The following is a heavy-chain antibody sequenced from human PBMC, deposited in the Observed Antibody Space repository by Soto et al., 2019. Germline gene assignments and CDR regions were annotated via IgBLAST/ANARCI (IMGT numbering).Heavy chain of an antibody. V-gene: IGHV4-34*01. CDR2: INHSGST. D-gene: IGHD6-6*01. CDR1: GGSFSDYY. Sequence: SETLSLTCAVYGGSFSDYYWSWIRQPPGKGLEWIGEINHSGSTNYNPSLKSRVTMSVDTSKNQFSLRMSSVTAADTAVYYCARTSRFDSWGQGTQVTVS. CDR3: ARTSRFDS. J-gene: IGHJ4*02.